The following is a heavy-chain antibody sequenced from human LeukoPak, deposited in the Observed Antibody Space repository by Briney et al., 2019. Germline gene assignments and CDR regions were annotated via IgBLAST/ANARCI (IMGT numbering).Heavy chain of an antibody. CDR3: ARQAYLAGYYPYYFDY. V-gene: IGHV4-39*01. Sequence: SETLSLTCTVSGGSIISTSHSWGWIRQPPGKGLEWFGSIYYSGNTYYNPSLKSRVTISVDTSKNQFSLKLTSVTAADTAVYYCARQAYLAGYYPYYFDYWGQGTLVAVSS. CDR1: GGSIISTSHS. D-gene: IGHD3-9*01. J-gene: IGHJ4*02. CDR2: IYYSGNT.